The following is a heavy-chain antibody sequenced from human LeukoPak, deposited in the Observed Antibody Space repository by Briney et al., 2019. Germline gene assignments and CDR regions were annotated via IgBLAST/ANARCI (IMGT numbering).Heavy chain of an antibody. D-gene: IGHD1-26*01. Sequence: GGSLRLSCAASGFTLSSYEMHWVRQGPGKGLEWVSGISWNSATIVYADSVKGRFTISRDNAKNFLYLQMNSLRAEDTALYFCVEDGRELRTDEPWLDAWGQGTLVTVSS. V-gene: IGHV3-9*01. J-gene: IGHJ5*02. CDR2: ISWNSATI. CDR3: VEDGRELRTDEPWLDA. CDR1: GFTLSSYE.